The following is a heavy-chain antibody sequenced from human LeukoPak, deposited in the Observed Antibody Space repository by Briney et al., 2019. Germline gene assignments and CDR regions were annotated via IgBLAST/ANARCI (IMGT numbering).Heavy chain of an antibody. CDR2: INPSSGGT. Sequence: GASVKVSCKASGYTFTGYYMHWVRQAPGQGLEWMGWINPSSGGTNYAQKFQGRVTMTRDTSISTAYMELSRLRSDDTAVYYCARDLRPVGIWFGELSYAFDIWGQGTMVTVSS. J-gene: IGHJ3*02. D-gene: IGHD3-10*01. CDR1: GYTFTGYY. CDR3: ARDLRPVGIWFGELSYAFDI. V-gene: IGHV1-2*02.